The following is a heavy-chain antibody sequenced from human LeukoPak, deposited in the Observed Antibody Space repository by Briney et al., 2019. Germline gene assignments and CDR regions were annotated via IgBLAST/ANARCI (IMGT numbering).Heavy chain of an antibody. Sequence: GGSLRLSCAASRFTFSSYGMHWVRQAPGKGLEWVTFMRYDGSNKYYADSVKGRFTISRDNSESTLYLQMNSLRVEDTAVYYCAKEIWPTVTIPGRTYFDYWAREPWSPSPQ. CDR2: MRYDGSNK. D-gene: IGHD4-17*01. CDR1: RFTFSSYG. CDR3: AKEIWPTVTIPGRTYFDY. V-gene: IGHV3-30*02. J-gene: IGHJ4*02.